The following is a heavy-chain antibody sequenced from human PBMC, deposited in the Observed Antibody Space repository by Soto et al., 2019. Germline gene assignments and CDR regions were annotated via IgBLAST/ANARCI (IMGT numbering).Heavy chain of an antibody. CDR2: ISWNSGSI. CDR3: AKGPDGDHYYYYYMDV. J-gene: IGHJ6*03. V-gene: IGHV3-9*01. CDR1: GFTFDDYA. D-gene: IGHD4-17*01. Sequence: LRLSCAASGFTFDDYAMHWVRQAPGKGLEWVSGISWNSGSIGYADSVKGRFTISRDNAKNSLYLQMNSLRAEDTALYYCAKGPDGDHYYYYYMDVWGKGTTVTVSS.